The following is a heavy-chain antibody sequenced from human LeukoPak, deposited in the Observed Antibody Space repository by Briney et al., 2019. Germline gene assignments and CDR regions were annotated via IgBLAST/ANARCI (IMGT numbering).Heavy chain of an antibody. V-gene: IGHV1-69*05. CDR3: ARDLGISGTYDNYCFDH. Sequence: ASVKVSCKTSGGTFSGYAISWVRQAPGQGLEWMGRFIPIFGTANYALKFQGRVSITTDESTSTAYMELSSLRSDDTAVYYCARDLGISGTYDNYCFDHWGQGTLVTVSS. J-gene: IGHJ4*02. CDR2: FIPIFGTA. D-gene: IGHD1-20*01. CDR1: GGTFSGYA.